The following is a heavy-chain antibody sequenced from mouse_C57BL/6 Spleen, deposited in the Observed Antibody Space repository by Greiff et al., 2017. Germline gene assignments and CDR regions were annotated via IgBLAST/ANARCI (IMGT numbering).Heavy chain of an antibody. J-gene: IGHJ1*03. D-gene: IGHD1-1*01. CDR3: ARELVITTVVDWYFDV. CDR2: INPNNGGT. CDR1: GYTFTDYN. Sequence: EVQLQQSGPELVKPGASVKMSCKASGYTFTDYNMHWVKQSHGKSLEWIGYINPNNGGTSYNQKFKGKATLTVNKSSSTAYMELRSLTSEDSAVYYCARELVITTVVDWYFDVWGTGTTVTVSS. V-gene: IGHV1-22*01.